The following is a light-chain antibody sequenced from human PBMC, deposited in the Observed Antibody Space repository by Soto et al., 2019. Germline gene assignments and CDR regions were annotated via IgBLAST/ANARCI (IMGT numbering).Light chain of an antibody. V-gene: IGLV2-8*01. Sequence: QSALTQPPSASGSPGQSVTISCTGTSSDIGGYNYVSWYQQHPGKAPKLIIYEDVKRPSGVSDRFSAYRSGNTASLPVSGRQADDEAHYYCSSYTGTHRLYVFGAGTKLTVL. CDR2: EDV. J-gene: IGLJ1*01. CDR1: SSDIGGYNY. CDR3: SSYTGTHRLYV.